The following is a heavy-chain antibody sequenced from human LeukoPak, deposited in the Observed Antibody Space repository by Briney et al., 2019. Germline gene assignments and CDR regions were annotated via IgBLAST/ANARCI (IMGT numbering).Heavy chain of an antibody. CDR3: AKDQSRYYYGMDV. J-gene: IGHJ6*02. Sequence: GGSLRLSCAASGFTFSSYAMSWVRQAPGKGLEWVSAISGSGGSTYYADSVKGRFTISRDNSNNTLYLLMNSLRAEDTTVYYCAKDQSRYYYGMDVWGQGTTVTVSS. V-gene: IGHV3-23*01. CDR2: ISGSGGST. CDR1: GFTFSSYA.